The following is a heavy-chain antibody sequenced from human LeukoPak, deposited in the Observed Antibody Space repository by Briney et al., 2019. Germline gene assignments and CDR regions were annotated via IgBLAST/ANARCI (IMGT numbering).Heavy chain of an antibody. J-gene: IGHJ3*02. Sequence: SETLSLTCTVSGGSISSSSYYWGWIRQPPGQGLEWIGSIYFSGSIYYNPALKTRVTISVDTSKNQFSLKLSSVTAADTAVYYCATTLRGDILTGYDDAFDIWGQGTMVTVSS. D-gene: IGHD3-9*01. CDR3: ATTLRGDILTGYDDAFDI. CDR1: GGSISSSSYY. V-gene: IGHV4-39*07. CDR2: IYFSGSI.